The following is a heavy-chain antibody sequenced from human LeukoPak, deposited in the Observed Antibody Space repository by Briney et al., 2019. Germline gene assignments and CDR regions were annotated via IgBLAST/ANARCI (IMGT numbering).Heavy chain of an antibody. D-gene: IGHD3-16*02. CDR3: ARPHPLLRLGELSSNFDY. CDR2: ISYDGSNK. CDR1: GFTFSSYA. J-gene: IGHJ4*02. V-gene: IGHV3-30-3*01. Sequence: PGGSLRLSCAASGFTFSSYAMHWVRQAPGKGLEWVAVISYDGSNKYCADSAKGRFTISRDNSKNTLYLQMNSLRAEDTAVYYCARPHPLLRLGELSSNFDYWGQGTLVTVSS.